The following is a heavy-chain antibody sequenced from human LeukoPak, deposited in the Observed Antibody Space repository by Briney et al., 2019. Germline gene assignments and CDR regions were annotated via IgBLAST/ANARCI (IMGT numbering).Heavy chain of an antibody. D-gene: IGHD3-3*01. CDR1: GFTFSSYA. V-gene: IGHV3-23*01. J-gene: IGHJ5*02. CDR2: ISGSDGTT. CDR3: AKDYDFWSGPS. Sequence: GGSLRLSCAASGFTFSSYAMSWVRQAPGKGLEWVSAISGSDGTTYYADSVKGRFTISRDNSKNTLYLQMNSLRAEDTAVYYCAKDYDFWSGPSWGQGTLVTVFS.